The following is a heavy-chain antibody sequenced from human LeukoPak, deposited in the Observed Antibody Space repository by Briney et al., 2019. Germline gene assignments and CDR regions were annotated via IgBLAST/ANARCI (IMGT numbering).Heavy chain of an antibody. J-gene: IGHJ4*02. CDR3: ARVLSAVTSTFDY. Sequence: ASLKVSCKASGYSFTHHNVHWVRQAPGQALEWMGWIKPNNGDTKFSQKFQDRVTLTSDTSIDTAYMEMSGLTSDDTAIYYCARVLSAVTSTFDYWGQGTLVTVSS. V-gene: IGHV1-2*02. CDR2: IKPNNGDT. D-gene: IGHD4-17*01. CDR1: GYSFTHHN.